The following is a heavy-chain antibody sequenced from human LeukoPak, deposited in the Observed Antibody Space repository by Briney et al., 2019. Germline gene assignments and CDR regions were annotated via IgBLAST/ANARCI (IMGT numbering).Heavy chain of an antibody. Sequence: GGSLRLSCAASGFTSSSYWMHWVRQAPGKGLVWVSHINTDGRSISYADSVKGRFTVSRDNAKNTLYLQMNSLRADGTAVYYCARDLAAAQYYFDYWGQGTLVTVSS. V-gene: IGHV3-74*01. J-gene: IGHJ4*02. CDR3: ARDLAAAQYYFDY. D-gene: IGHD6-13*01. CDR1: GFTSSSYW. CDR2: INTDGRSI.